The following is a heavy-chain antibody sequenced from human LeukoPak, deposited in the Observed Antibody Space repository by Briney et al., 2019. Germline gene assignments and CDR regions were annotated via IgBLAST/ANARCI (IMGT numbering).Heavy chain of an antibody. D-gene: IGHD3-3*01. Sequence: GASVKVSCKASGYTFTYRYLHWVRQAPGQALEWMGWITPFNGNTNYAQKFQDRVTITRDRSMSTAYMELSSLRSEDTAMYYCAFTIFGVVTRVYYYYYGMDVWGQGTTVTVSS. V-gene: IGHV1-45*02. CDR3: AFTIFGVVTRVYYYYYGMDV. J-gene: IGHJ6*02. CDR2: ITPFNGNT. CDR1: GYTFTYRY.